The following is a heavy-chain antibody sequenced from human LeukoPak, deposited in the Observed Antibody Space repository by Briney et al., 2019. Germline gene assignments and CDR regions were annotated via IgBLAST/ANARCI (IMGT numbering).Heavy chain of an antibody. Sequence: SETLSLTCTVSGASVSAYYWTWIRQPPGKRLEWLGYIHYSGSTNYNPSLNSRVTMSLDASKNQFSLKLSSVSAADTAVYYCVQVHLAGLFDPWGQGTLVTVSS. J-gene: IGHJ5*02. V-gene: IGHV4-59*02. D-gene: IGHD3-3*02. CDR2: IHYSGST. CDR3: VQVHLAGLFDP. CDR1: GASVSAYY.